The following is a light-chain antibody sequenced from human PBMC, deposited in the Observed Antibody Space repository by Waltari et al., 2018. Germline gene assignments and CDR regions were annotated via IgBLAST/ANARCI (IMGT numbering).Light chain of an antibody. Sequence: QSALTQPASVSGSPGPSITISCSGTNSDVGGYNYVSWYQQHPGTAPKLMIYDVSNRPSGVSNRFSGSKSGNTASLTISGLQPEDEADYYCSSYTSSSTLVFGTATKVTVL. CDR3: SSYTSSSTLV. CDR2: DVS. J-gene: IGLJ1*01. CDR1: NSDVGGYNY. V-gene: IGLV2-14*03.